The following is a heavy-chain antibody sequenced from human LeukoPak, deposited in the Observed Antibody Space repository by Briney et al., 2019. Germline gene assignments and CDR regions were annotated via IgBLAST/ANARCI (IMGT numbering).Heavy chain of an antibody. Sequence: SETLSLTCNVSGGSIISSSHYWGWIRQPPGKGLEWIGSRYNTGSSHYNPSLQSRVTISVDTSKNQFSLKLSSVTTADTAVYYCARLTWTNADDSWGQGTLVSVSS. J-gene: IGHJ4*02. CDR2: RYNTGSS. CDR1: GGSIISSSHY. V-gene: IGHV4-39*01. CDR3: ARLTWTNADDS. D-gene: IGHD1-1*01.